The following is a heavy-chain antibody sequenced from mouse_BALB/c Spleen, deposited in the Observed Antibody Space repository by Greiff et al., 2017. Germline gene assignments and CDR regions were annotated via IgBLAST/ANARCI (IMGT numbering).Heavy chain of an antibody. J-gene: IGHJ4*01. V-gene: IGHV7-3*02. CDR2: IRNKANGYTT. CDR3: AYYRYDCYYAMDY. Sequence: EVKLMESGGGLVQPGGSLRLSCATSGFTFTDYYMSWVRQPPGKALEWLGFIRNKANGYTTEYSASVKGRFTISRDNSQSILYLQMNTLRAEDSATDCCAYYRYDCYYAMDYWGQGTSVTVSS. D-gene: IGHD2-14*01. CDR1: GFTFTDYY.